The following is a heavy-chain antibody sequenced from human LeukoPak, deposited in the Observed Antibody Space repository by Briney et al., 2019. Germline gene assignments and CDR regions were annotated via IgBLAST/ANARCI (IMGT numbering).Heavy chain of an antibody. CDR2: ICAGGGST. CDR1: GFTFSSFA. V-gene: IGHV3-23*01. Sequence: GGSLRLSCAASGFTFSSFAMNWVRQAPGKGLEWVSAICAGGGSTYHADSVKGRFTISRDNSKNTLYLQMNSLRAEDTAVYYCAKRRTYCSRTSCPLDYWGQGTLVTVSS. J-gene: IGHJ4*02. D-gene: IGHD2-2*01. CDR3: AKRRTYCSRTSCPLDY.